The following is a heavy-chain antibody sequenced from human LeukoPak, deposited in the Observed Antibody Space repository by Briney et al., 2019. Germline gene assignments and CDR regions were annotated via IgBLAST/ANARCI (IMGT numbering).Heavy chain of an antibody. J-gene: IGHJ4*02. V-gene: IGHV3-23*01. Sequence: GGSLRLSCAASGFTFSSYAMSWVRQAPGKGLEWVSAISGSGGSTYYADCVKGRFTISRDNSKNTLYLQMNSLRAEDTAVYYCAKTASPGIAVAGNDYWGQGTLVTVSS. CDR3: AKTASPGIAVAGNDY. CDR2: ISGSGGST. CDR1: GFTFSSYA. D-gene: IGHD6-19*01.